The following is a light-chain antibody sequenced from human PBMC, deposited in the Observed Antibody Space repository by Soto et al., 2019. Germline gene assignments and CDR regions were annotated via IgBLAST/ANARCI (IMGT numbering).Light chain of an antibody. V-gene: IGKV1-39*01. CDR3: QQSYSKSVT. CDR2: GTS. CDR1: QSIITY. J-gene: IGKJ1*01. Sequence: DIVMTQSPSYLSASVGDRVTITCRASQSIITYLNWYQQKPGKAPKLLIYGTSNLQSGVPSRFRGSASGTDFTRTSSSLQPEDFATYYCQQSYSKSVTFGQGTKVEIK.